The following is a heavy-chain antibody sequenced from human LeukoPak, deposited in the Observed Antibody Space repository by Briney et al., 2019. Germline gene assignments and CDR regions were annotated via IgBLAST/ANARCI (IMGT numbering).Heavy chain of an antibody. CDR2: IKQDGSEK. V-gene: IGHV3-7*03. CDR1: GFTLSSYW. D-gene: IGHD3-10*01. CDR3: ARDLRLLWFGEPKSSFDY. J-gene: IGHJ4*02. Sequence: GQSLRLSCAASGFTLSSYWMSCVRQPPGKGLEWVANIKQDGSEKYYVDSVKGRFTISRDNAKNSLYLQMNSLRAEDTAVYYCARDLRLLWFGEPKSSFDYWGQGTLVTVSS.